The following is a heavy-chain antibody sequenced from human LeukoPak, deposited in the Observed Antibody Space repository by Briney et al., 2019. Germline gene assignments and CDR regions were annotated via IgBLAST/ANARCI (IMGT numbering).Heavy chain of an antibody. J-gene: IGHJ3*02. CDR3: ARGKGSGWYDAFDI. CDR2: IYSGGST. V-gene: IGHV3-66*01. D-gene: IGHD6-19*01. Sequence: PGGSLRLSCAASGFTVSSNYMSWVRQAPGKGLEWVSVIYSGGSTYYADSVKGRFTISRDNSKNTLYLQMNSLRAEDTAVYYCARGKGSGWYDAFDIWGQGTMVTVSS. CDR1: GFTVSSNY.